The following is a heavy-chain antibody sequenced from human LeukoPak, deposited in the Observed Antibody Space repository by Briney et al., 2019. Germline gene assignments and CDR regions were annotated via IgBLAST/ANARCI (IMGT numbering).Heavy chain of an antibody. D-gene: IGHD3-3*01. CDR1: GGSISGFY. CDR3: ARFDYTNSNLDY. V-gene: IGHV4-59*01. CDR2: LYYSGST. Sequence: PSETLSLTCSVSGGSISGFYWSWIRQPPGKALEWIGNLYYSGSTNYNPPLKSRVTMSVATSKNQFSLNLTSVTAADTAVYYCARFDYTNSNLDYWGQGTLVTVSS. J-gene: IGHJ4*02.